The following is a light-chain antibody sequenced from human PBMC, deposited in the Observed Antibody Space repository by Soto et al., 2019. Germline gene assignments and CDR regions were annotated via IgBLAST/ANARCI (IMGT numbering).Light chain of an antibody. V-gene: IGLV4-69*01. CDR1: SGHSNYA. Sequence: QHVLTQSPSASASLGASDKLTCTLSSGHSNYAITWHQQQPEKGPRYLMKVNSDGSHNKGDGIPDRFSGSRSGAERYLTISSLQSEDEADYYCQTWATGIVVFGGGTKLTVL. J-gene: IGLJ2*01. CDR2: VNSDGSH. CDR3: QTWATGIVV.